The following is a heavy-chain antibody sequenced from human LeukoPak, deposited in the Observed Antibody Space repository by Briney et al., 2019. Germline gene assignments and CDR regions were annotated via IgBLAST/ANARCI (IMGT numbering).Heavy chain of an antibody. CDR1: GDFINSGTYY. Sequence: SETLSLTCTVSGDFINSGTYYWGWIRQPPGKGLEWIGSIYYSGSTYYNPSLKSRVTISVDTSKNQFSLRLTSVTDADTAIYYCARHHKRVSGVVSGTVDYWGQGTLVTVSS. V-gene: IGHV4-39*01. D-gene: IGHD3-3*01. CDR2: IYYSGST. J-gene: IGHJ4*02. CDR3: ARHHKRVSGVVSGTVDY.